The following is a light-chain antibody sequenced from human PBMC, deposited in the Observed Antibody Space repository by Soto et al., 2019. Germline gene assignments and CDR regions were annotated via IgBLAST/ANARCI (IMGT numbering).Light chain of an antibody. V-gene: IGKV1D-12*01. CDR1: QGVSTW. CDR2: TAS. Sequence: DIQMTQSPSSVSASVGDRVTITCRASQGVSTWLAWYQQKPGKAPNLLSYTASSLQSGVPSRFSGTGSGTDFTLTISSLQPEDFATYYCQQTTTFPLTFGGGTKVEI. J-gene: IGKJ4*01. CDR3: QQTTTFPLT.